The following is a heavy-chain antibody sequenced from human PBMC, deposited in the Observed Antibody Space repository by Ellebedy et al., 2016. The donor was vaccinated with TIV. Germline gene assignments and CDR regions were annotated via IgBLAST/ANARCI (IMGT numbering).Heavy chain of an antibody. Sequence: GESLKISCAASGFTFSTYSMNWVRQAPGKGQEWVSSISSSSSYIYYADSVKGRFTISRDKAKNSLFLQMNSLRAEDTAVYYCARDIVVVPAARRPYYYSVMDFWGQGTTVTVSS. J-gene: IGHJ6*02. D-gene: IGHD2-2*01. V-gene: IGHV3-21*01. CDR3: ARDIVVVPAARRPYYYSVMDF. CDR1: GFTFSTYS. CDR2: ISSSSSYI.